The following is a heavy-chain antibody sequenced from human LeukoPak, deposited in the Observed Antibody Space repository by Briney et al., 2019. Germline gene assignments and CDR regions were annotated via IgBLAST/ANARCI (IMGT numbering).Heavy chain of an antibody. CDR3: AREGDFWSGYYFDY. D-gene: IGHD3-3*01. V-gene: IGHV3-33*01. Sequence: GGSLRLSCAASGFTFSSYGMHWVRQAPGKGLEWVAVIWYDGSNKYYADSVKGRFTISRDNSKNTLYLQMNSLRAEDTAVYSCAREGDFWSGYYFDYWGQGTLVTVSS. CDR1: GFTFSSYG. CDR2: IWYDGSNK. J-gene: IGHJ4*02.